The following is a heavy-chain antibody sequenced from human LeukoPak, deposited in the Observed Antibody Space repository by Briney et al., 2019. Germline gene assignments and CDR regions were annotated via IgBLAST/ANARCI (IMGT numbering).Heavy chain of an antibody. CDR2: VYSGGST. CDR1: GFTVSSNY. V-gene: IGHV3-53*01. Sequence: GGSLRLSCAPSGFTVSSNYMNRVRQAPGRGLEWVSVVYSGGSTYYADSVKGRFTISRDNSKNTLYLQMNSLRVEDTAVYYCARGCSDKKCYIHYWGQGTLVTVSS. CDR3: ARGCSDKKCYIHY. D-gene: IGHD2-15*01. J-gene: IGHJ4*02.